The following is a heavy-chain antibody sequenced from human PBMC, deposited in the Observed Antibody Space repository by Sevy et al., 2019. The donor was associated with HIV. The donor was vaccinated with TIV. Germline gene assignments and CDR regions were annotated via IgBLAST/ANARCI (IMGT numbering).Heavy chain of an antibody. CDR2: ISAYNGNT. CDR1: GYTFTSYG. D-gene: IGHD2-15*01. J-gene: IGHJ6*02. CDR3: ARDLGPACSGGSCYPRTYYYYGMDV. Sequence: ASVKVSCKASGYTFTSYGISWVRQAPGQELELMGWISAYNGNTNYAQKLQGRVTMTTDTSTSTAYMELRSLGSDDTAVYYCARDLGPACSGGSCYPRTYYYYGMDVWGQGTTVTVSS. V-gene: IGHV1-18*01.